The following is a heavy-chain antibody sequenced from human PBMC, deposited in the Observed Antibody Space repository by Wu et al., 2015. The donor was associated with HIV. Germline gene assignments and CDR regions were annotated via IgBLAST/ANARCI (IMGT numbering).Heavy chain of an antibody. V-gene: IGHV1-69*12. Sequence: QVHLVQSGAEVKKPRSSVKVSCKASGDTFSTSTFTWVRQTPGQGLQWMGGIIPIFGKANYARRFQGKVTITADEATSTAYMDLSSLTSEDTAVYYCAREGEEKKSDRSGYYAYLQIWGQGSQVTVSS. CDR3: AREGEEKKSDRSGYYAYLQI. D-gene: IGHD3-22*01. J-gene: IGHJ1*01. CDR2: IIPIFGKA. CDR1: GDTFSTST.